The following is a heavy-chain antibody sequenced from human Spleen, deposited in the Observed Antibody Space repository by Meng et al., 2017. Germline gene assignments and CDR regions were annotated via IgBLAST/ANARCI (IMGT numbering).Heavy chain of an antibody. Sequence: QVQLVESGGGVVQPGRSLRLSCAASGFTFSSYGMHWVRQAPGKGLEWVAVISYDGSNKYYADSVKGRFTISRDNSKNTLYLQMNSLRAEDTAVYYCAREYLDIVVVPGLIDYWGQGTLVTVSS. CDR1: GFTFSSYG. D-gene: IGHD2-2*01. V-gene: IGHV3-30*03. J-gene: IGHJ4*02. CDR3: AREYLDIVVVPGLIDY. CDR2: ISYDGSNK.